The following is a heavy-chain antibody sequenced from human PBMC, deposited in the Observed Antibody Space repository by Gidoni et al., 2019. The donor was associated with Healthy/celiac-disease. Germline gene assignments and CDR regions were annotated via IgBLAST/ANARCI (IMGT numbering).Heavy chain of an antibody. J-gene: IGHJ4*02. CDR3: AKTLARGDFWSGYYASPYYFDY. Sequence: VQLLESGGGLVQPGGSLRLSCAASGFTFSSYAMSWARQAPGKGLELVSAISGSCGSTYYADSVKGRFTISRDNSKNTLYLQMNSLRAEDTAVYYCAKTLARGDFWSGYYASPYYFDYWGQGTLVTVSS. CDR1: GFTFSSYA. V-gene: IGHV3-23*01. D-gene: IGHD3-3*01. CDR2: ISGSCGST.